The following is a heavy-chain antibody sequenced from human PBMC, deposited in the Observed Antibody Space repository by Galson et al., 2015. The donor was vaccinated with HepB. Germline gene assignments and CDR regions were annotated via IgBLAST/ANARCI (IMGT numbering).Heavy chain of an antibody. CDR3: ARDRDYGDDYVGPGDAFDI. Sequence: SLRLSCAASGFTFSSYSMNWVRQAPGKGLEWVSYISSSSYIYYADSVKGRFTISRDNAKNSLYLQMNSLRAEDTAVYYCARDRDYGDDYVGPGDAFDIWGQGTMVIVSS. J-gene: IGHJ3*02. CDR1: GFTFSSYS. V-gene: IGHV3-21*01. CDR2: ISSSSYI. D-gene: IGHD4-17*01.